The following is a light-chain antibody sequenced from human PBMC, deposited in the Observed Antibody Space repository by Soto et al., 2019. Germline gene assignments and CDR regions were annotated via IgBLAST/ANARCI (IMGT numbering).Light chain of an antibody. J-gene: IGLJ3*02. CDR1: NSNIGRNT. CDR3: AAWDESPNVPV. V-gene: IGLV1-44*01. CDR2: SDN. Sequence: QSVLTQPPSASGTTRQRVTISCSGSNSNIGRNTVNWYQQFPGAAPNLLIHSDNERPSGVPDRFSGSRSGTSASLAISGLQSEDEADYYCAAWDESPNVPVFGGGTKLTVL.